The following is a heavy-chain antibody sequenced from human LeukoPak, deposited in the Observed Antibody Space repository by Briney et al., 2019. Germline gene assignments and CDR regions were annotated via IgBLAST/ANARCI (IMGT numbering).Heavy chain of an antibody. Sequence: SETLSLTCTVSGGSISSYYWSWIRQPPGKGLEWVGYIYYSGSTNYNPSLKSRVTISVDTSRTQFSLKLRSVIDADTAVYSCARTLVRGVLRGWFDPWGQGTLVIVSS. CDR2: IYYSGST. J-gene: IGHJ5*02. CDR3: ARTLVRGVLRGWFDP. CDR1: GGSISSYY. V-gene: IGHV4-59*08. D-gene: IGHD3-10*01.